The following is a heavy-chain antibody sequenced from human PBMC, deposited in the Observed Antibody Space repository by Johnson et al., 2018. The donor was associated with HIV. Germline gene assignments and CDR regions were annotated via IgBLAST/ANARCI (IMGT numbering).Heavy chain of an antibody. D-gene: IGHD6-13*01. CDR3: ARGGSSSWYGSKYYAFDI. V-gene: IGHV3-53*01. CDR2: IYSGGST. Sequence: VQLVESGGGLIQPGGSLRLSCAASGFTVSSNYMNWVRQAPGKGLEWVSVIYSGGSTYYADSVKGRFTISRDNSKNTLYLKMNSLRAEDTAVYYCARGGSSSWYGSKYYAFDIWGQGTMVTVSS. CDR1: GFTVSSNY. J-gene: IGHJ3*02.